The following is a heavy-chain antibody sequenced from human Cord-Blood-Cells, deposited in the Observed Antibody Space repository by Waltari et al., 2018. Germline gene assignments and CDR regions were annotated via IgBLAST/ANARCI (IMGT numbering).Heavy chain of an antibody. Sequence: QVQLVESGGGVVQPGRSLRLSCAASGLAFSSYGMQWVRQAPGKGLEWVAVIWYDGSNKYYADSVKGRFTISRDNSKNTLYLQMNSLRAEDTAVYYCAREYQLLLDYWGQGTLVTVSS. CDR1: GLAFSSYG. CDR3: AREYQLLLDY. J-gene: IGHJ4*02. D-gene: IGHD2-2*01. V-gene: IGHV3-33*01. CDR2: IWYDGSNK.